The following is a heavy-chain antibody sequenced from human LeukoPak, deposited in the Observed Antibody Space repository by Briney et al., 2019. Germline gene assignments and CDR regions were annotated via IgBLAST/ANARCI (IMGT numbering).Heavy chain of an antibody. D-gene: IGHD6-19*01. J-gene: IGHJ4*02. CDR2: ISPYNGNT. CDR1: GYDFTSVG. CDR3: ARAGPGSGWYFDY. V-gene: IGHV1-18*01. Sequence: ASVKVSCKASGYDFTSVGITWVRRAPGQGLEWMGWISPYNGNTRYAQKFQGRVAMTTGTSTTTAYMELRGLRFNDTAVYYCARAGPGSGWYFDYWGQGTLVTVSS.